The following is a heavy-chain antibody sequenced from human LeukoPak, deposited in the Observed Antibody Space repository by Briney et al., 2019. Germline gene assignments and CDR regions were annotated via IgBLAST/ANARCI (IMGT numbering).Heavy chain of an antibody. CDR2: IYYSGST. J-gene: IGHJ4*02. CDR1: GGSVSSGSYY. Sequence: PSETLSLTCTVSGGSVSSGSYYWSWIRQPPGKGLKWIGYIYYSGSTNYNPSLKSRVTISVDTSKNQFSLKLSSVTAADTAVYYCARESIAVAAPFDYWGQGTLVTVSS. V-gene: IGHV4-61*01. CDR3: ARESIAVAAPFDY. D-gene: IGHD6-19*01.